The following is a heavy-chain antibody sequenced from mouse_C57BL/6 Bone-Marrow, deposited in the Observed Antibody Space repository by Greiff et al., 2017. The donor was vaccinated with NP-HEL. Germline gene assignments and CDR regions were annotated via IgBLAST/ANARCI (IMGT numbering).Heavy chain of an antibody. V-gene: IGHV1-81*01. D-gene: IGHD1-1*01. J-gene: IGHJ3*01. CDR3: ARDFYCYGPFAY. Sequence: QVQLQQSGAELARPGASVKLSCKASGYTFTSYGISWVKQRTGQGLEWIGEIYPRSGNTYYNEKFKGKATLTADKSSSTAYMELRSLTSEDSAVYFCARDFYCYGPFAYWGQGTLVTVSA. CDR1: GYTFTSYG. CDR2: IYPRSGNT.